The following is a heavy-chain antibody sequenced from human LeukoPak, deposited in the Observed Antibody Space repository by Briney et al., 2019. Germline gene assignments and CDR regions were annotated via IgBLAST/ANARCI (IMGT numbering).Heavy chain of an antibody. Sequence: PSETLSLTCTVSGGSISSYYWSWIRQPPRKGLEWIGYIYYSGSTNYNPSLKSRVTISVDTSKNQFPLKLSSVTAADTAVYYCARGGHGPYDYWGQGTLVTVSS. CDR3: ARGGHGPYDY. J-gene: IGHJ4*02. V-gene: IGHV4-59*01. D-gene: IGHD3-16*01. CDR2: IYYSGST. CDR1: GGSISSYY.